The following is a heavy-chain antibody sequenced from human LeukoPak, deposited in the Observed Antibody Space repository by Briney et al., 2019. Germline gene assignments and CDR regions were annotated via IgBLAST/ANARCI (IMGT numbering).Heavy chain of an antibody. V-gene: IGHV1-2*02. D-gene: IGHD3-10*01. CDR1: GYTFIDHY. CDR2: SNPNSGDT. Sequence: ASVKVSCKASGYTFIDHYMHWVRQAPGQGLEWMGWSNPNSGDTQYAQKFQGRVTMTTDTSMTTAYMELRRLRSDDTAVYYCARRHFGSGTYVDYWGQGTLVTVSS. CDR3: ARRHFGSGTYVDY. J-gene: IGHJ4*02.